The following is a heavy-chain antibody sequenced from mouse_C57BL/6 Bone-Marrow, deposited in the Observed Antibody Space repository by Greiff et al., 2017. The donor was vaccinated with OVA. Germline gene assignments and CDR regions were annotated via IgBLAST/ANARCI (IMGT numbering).Heavy chain of an antibody. CDR2: INPSTGGT. CDR3: ARSGFTADY. Sequence: VQLKESGPELVKPGASVKISCKASGYSFTGYYMNWVKQSPEKSLEWIGEINPSTGGTTYNQKFKAKATLTVDKSSSTAYMQLKSLTSEDSAVYYCARSGFTADYWGQGTTLTVSS. V-gene: IGHV1-42*01. D-gene: IGHD3-1*01. CDR1: GYSFTGYY. J-gene: IGHJ2*01.